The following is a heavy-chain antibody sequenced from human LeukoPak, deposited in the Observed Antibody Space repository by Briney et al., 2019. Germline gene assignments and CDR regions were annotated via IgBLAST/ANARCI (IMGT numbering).Heavy chain of an antibody. D-gene: IGHD3-9*01. Sequence: GGSLRLSCAASGFTFSDHYMDWVRQAPGKGLEWVGLTRYKANSHTPDYAASGKGRFTISRDDSKNSLYLQMNSLKTEDTAVYYCARVAISYYDILTGPGGAFDIWGQGTMVTVSS. CDR1: GFTFSDHY. CDR3: ARVAISYYDILTGPGGAFDI. CDR2: TRYKANSHTP. V-gene: IGHV3-72*01. J-gene: IGHJ3*02.